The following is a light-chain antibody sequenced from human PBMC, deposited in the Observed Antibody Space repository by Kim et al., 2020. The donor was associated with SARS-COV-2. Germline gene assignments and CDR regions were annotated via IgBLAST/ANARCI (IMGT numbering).Light chain of an antibody. Sequence: PAPSACRSSQSLLHSGVNTYLHWFQQGPGQSPRRLMYNVFIRDSGVPDRFSGSGSGTDFTLRINRVEAEDFGVYYCVQHKYGITFGQGTRLEIK. V-gene: IGKV2-30*02. CDR3: VQHKYGIT. CDR2: NVF. CDR1: QSLLHSGVNTY. J-gene: IGKJ5*01.